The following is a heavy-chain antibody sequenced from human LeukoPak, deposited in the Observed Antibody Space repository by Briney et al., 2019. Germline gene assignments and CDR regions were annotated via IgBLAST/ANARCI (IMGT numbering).Heavy chain of an antibody. D-gene: IGHD4-17*01. CDR1: GGSISSGTYC. CDR2: IYHSGST. J-gene: IGHJ3*02. Sequence: PSETLSLTCTVSGGSISSGTYCWSWIRQHPGKGLEWIGYIYHSGSTYYNPSLKSRVTISVDRSKNQFSLKLSSVTAADTAVYYCARVDYGAHRGAFDIWGQGTMVTVSS. V-gene: IGHV4-30-2*01. CDR3: ARVDYGAHRGAFDI.